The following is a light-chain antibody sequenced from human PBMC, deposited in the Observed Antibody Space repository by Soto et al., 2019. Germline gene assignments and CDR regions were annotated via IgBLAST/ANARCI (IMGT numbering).Light chain of an antibody. CDR3: QQYGGSPQT. Sequence: EIVLTQSPGTLSLSPGERATLSCRASQSVSNYLAWYQQQPGQAPRLLIYVASSRATGIPDRFSGSGSGTDFTLTISRLEPEDLAVYYCQQYGGSPQTFGQGTKVDSK. CDR2: VAS. J-gene: IGKJ1*01. CDR1: QSVSNY. V-gene: IGKV3-20*01.